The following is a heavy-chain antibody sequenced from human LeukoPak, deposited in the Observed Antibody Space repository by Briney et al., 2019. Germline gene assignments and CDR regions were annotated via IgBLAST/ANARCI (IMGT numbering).Heavy chain of an antibody. CDR3: ARQGTIVAGTLGTTFDY. V-gene: IGHV5-51*01. D-gene: IGHD5-12*01. J-gene: IGHJ4*02. Sequence: RGESLQISCQASGYSFTNYWIGWVRQLPGKGLEWMGIIYPGDSDTKYSPSFQGQVTISADKSINTAYLQWSSLRASDTAMYYCARQGTIVAGTLGTTFDYWGQGTLLTVSS. CDR1: GYSFTNYW. CDR2: IYPGDSDT.